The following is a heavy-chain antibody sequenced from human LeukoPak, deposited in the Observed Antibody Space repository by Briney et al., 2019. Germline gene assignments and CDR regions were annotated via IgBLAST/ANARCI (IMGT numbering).Heavy chain of an antibody. CDR3: AKIYGSGRYNWFDP. V-gene: IGHV4-34*01. J-gene: IGHJ5*02. D-gene: IGHD3-10*01. CDR1: GGSFSGYY. Sequence: SETLSLTCAVYGGSFSGYYWSWIRQPPGKGLEWIGEINHSGSTNYNPSLKSRVTISVDTSKNQFSLKLSSVTAADTAVYYCAKIYGSGRYNWFDPWGQGTLVTVSS. CDR2: INHSGST.